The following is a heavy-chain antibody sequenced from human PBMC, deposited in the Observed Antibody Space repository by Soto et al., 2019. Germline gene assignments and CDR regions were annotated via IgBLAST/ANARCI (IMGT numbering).Heavy chain of an antibody. CDR3: AKDEVVAAKYDYYGMDV. D-gene: IGHD2-15*01. J-gene: IGHJ6*02. CDR1: GFTFSSYG. V-gene: IGHV3-30*18. CDR2: ISYDGSNK. Sequence: QVQLVESGGGVVQPGRSLRLSCAASGFTFSSYGMHWVRQAPGKGLEWVAVISYDGSNKYYADSVKGRLTISRDNSKNTLYLHMNSLGAEDTAVYYCAKDEVVAAKYDYYGMDVWGQGTTVTVSS.